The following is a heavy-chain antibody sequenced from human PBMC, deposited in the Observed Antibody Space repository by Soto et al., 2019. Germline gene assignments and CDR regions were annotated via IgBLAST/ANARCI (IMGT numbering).Heavy chain of an antibody. J-gene: IGHJ6*02. CDR1: GYDFNDNS. CDR2: ISAYNGNR. CDR3: ARSLGAPMGHFYAMDV. D-gene: IGHD3-16*01. V-gene: IGHV1-18*01. Sequence: QVQLVQSGGDVKKDGAALKVSCKASGYDFNDNSVTWVRQAPGQGPEWMGWISAYNGNRKYAQKFQGRLIMTTDTSTNTAFMELRSLGSDDTAVYYCARSLGAPMGHFYAMDVWGQGTTVIVS.